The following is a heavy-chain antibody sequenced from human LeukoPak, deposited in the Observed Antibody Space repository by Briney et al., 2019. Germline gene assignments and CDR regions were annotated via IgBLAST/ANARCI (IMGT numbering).Heavy chain of an antibody. Sequence: ASVKVSCKASGYTFTSYGISWVRQAPGQGLEWMGWISAYNGNTNYAQKLQGRVTMTTDTSTSTAYMELRSLRSDDTAVYYCARDHLWFGELSSSDYWGQGTLVTVSS. J-gene: IGHJ4*02. CDR1: GYTFTSYG. CDR3: ARDHLWFGELSSSDY. V-gene: IGHV1-18*01. D-gene: IGHD3-10*01. CDR2: ISAYNGNT.